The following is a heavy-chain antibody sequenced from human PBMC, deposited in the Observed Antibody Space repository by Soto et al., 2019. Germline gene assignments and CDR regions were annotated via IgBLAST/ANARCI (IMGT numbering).Heavy chain of an antibody. CDR1: GYTFTSYA. D-gene: IGHD3-3*01. Sequence: ASVKVSCKASGYTFTSYAMHWVRQAPGQRLEWMGWINAGNGNTKYSQKFQGRVTITRDTSASTAYMELSSLRSEDTAVYYCARGGLTIFGAGDYYYYGMDVWGQGTTVTVYS. CDR2: INAGNGNT. CDR3: ARGGLTIFGAGDYYYYGMDV. J-gene: IGHJ6*02. V-gene: IGHV1-3*01.